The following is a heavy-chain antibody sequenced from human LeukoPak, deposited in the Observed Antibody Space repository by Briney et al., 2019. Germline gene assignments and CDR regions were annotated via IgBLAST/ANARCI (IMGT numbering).Heavy chain of an antibody. V-gene: IGHV4-61*01. J-gene: IGHJ4*02. CDR2: IYYSGST. D-gene: IGHD4-17*01. Sequence: SETLSLPCTVSGGSVSSGRYYWSWIRQPPGKGLEWIGYIYYSGSTNYNPSLKSRVTISVDTSKNQFSLKLSSVTAADTAVYYCARDSYGDLNYWGQGTLVTVSS. CDR3: ARDSYGDLNY. CDR1: GGSVSSGRYY.